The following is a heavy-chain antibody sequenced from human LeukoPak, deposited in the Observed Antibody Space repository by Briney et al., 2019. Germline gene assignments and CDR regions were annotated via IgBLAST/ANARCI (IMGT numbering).Heavy chain of an antibody. J-gene: IGHJ4*02. CDR3: AKDPYAILTGYRYYFDY. Sequence: PGGSLRLSCVASGFTSSSYAMSWVRQAPGKGLEWVSAISGSGGSTYYADSVKGRFTISRDNSKNMLFLQMNSLRAEDTAVYYCAKDPYAILTGYRYYFDYWGQGTLVTVSS. CDR1: GFTSSSYA. CDR2: ISGSGGST. V-gene: IGHV3-23*01. D-gene: IGHD3-9*01.